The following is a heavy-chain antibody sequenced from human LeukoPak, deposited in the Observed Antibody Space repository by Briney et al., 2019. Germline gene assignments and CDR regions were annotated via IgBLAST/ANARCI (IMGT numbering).Heavy chain of an antibody. V-gene: IGHV3-48*03. D-gene: IGHD2-2*01. CDR3: ARHTSVWGPPFDY. CDR1: GFIFSSYE. J-gene: IGHJ4*02. Sequence: PGGSLRLSCAASGFIFSSYEMTWVRQAPGKGLEWISYISGSGTIIYYADSVKGRFTISRDNAKNSLYLEMNSLRAEDTAVYYCARHTSVWGPPFDYWGQGTLVTVPS. CDR2: ISGSGTII.